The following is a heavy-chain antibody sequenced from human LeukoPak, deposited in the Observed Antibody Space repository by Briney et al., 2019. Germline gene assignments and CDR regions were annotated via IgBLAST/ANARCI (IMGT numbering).Heavy chain of an antibody. D-gene: IGHD1-1*01. CDR1: GFTFSSYG. CDR2: ISYDGSNK. J-gene: IGHJ2*01. CDR3: AKGSLGLEYFDL. Sequence: GGSLRLSCAASGFTFSSYGMHWVRQAPGKGLEWVAVISYDGSNKYYADSVKGRFTISRDNSKNTLYLLMNSLRAEDTAVYYCAKGSLGLEYFDLWGRGTLVTVSS. V-gene: IGHV3-30*18.